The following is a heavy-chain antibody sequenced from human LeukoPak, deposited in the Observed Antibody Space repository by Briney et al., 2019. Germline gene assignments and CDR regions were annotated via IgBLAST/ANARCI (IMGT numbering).Heavy chain of an antibody. CDR1: GGSISSGDYY. J-gene: IGHJ5*02. Sequence: SETLSLTCTVSGGSISSGDYYWSWIRQPPGKGLEWIGYIYYSGSTYYNPSLKSRVTISVDTSKNHFSLKLSSVTAADTAVYYSARDLGGLGELSAPTWGQGTLVTVSS. CDR3: ARDLGGLGELSAPT. D-gene: IGHD3-16*02. CDR2: IYYSGST. V-gene: IGHV4-30-4*01.